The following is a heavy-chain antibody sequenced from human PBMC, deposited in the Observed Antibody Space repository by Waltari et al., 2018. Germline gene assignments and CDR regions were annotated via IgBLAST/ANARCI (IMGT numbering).Heavy chain of an antibody. D-gene: IGHD1-26*01. V-gene: IGHV1-69*12. CDR2: IIPIFGTP. J-gene: IGHJ3*01. CDR1: GGSFGTYA. CDR3: AKRIVGGPFDV. Sequence: QVHLVQSGAEVRKPGSSVKVSCEASGGSFGTYAITWVRQAPGQGLGWMAGIIPIFGTPNYAQKFQGRVNVAADELTNTAYMELSGLRSDDTAIYYCAKRIVGGPFDVWGQGTMVTVSS.